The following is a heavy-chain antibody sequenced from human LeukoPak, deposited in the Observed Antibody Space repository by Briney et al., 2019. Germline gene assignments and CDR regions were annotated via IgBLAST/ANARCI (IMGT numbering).Heavy chain of an antibody. V-gene: IGHV4-59*08. CDR3: ARQVVIIPSSRGGPWFDP. D-gene: IGHD2/OR15-2a*01. CDR2: VYYSGST. CDR1: GASVKSDY. Sequence: SGTLSLTCSVSGASVKSDYWSWIRQSPGKGLEWIANVYYSGSTNYNPSLKSRVTISVDASKNQISLKLSSVTAADTAVYYCARQVVIIPSSRGGPWFDPWGQGTLVAVSS. J-gene: IGHJ5*01.